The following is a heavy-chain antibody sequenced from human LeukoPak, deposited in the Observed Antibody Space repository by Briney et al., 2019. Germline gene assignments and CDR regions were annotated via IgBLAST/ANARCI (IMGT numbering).Heavy chain of an antibody. CDR3: ARGSRWGRIIVVVPAAIPWFDP. D-gene: IGHD2-2*01. Sequence: SETLSLTCTVSGGSISSSSYYWGWIRQPPGKGLEWIGSIYYSGSTYYNPSLKSRVTISVDRSKNQFSLKLSSVTAADTAVYYCARGSRWGRIIVVVPAAIPWFDPWGQGTLVTVSS. CDR2: IYYSGST. CDR1: GGSISSSSYY. V-gene: IGHV4-39*07. J-gene: IGHJ5*02.